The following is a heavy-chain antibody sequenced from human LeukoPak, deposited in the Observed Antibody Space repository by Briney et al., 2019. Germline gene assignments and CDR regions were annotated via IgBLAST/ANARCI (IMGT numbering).Heavy chain of an antibody. CDR3: ARGGLDYYFYMDV. J-gene: IGHJ6*03. V-gene: IGHV4-59*02. D-gene: IGHD3-16*01. CDR1: GGSVSSHF. CDR2: IHHSGVS. Sequence: SETLSLTCTVSGGSVSSHFRSWVRQPPGKGPEWLGYIHHSGVSRFNPSLKSRLSISLDTSKNQISLSLNSVTAADAAVYYCARGGLDYYFYMDVWGKGTTVAVSS.